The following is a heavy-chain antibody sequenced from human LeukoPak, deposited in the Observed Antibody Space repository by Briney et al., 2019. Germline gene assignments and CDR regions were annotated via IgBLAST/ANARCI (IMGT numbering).Heavy chain of an antibody. CDR1: GFTFSSYA. CDR3: AKELENYGDYVEGFDI. Sequence: PRGSLRLSCAASGFTFSSYAMTWVRQAPGKGLEWVSGISRSGGSTYYADSVKGRFVISRDNSENTLYLQMNSLRVEDTAVYYCAKELENYGDYVEGFDIWGQGTMVTVSS. V-gene: IGHV3-23*01. J-gene: IGHJ3*02. D-gene: IGHD4-17*01. CDR2: ISRSGGST.